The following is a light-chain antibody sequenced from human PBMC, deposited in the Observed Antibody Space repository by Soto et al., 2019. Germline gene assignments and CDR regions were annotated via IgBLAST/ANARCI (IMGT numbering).Light chain of an antibody. V-gene: IGKV1-33*01. Sequence: DIQLTQSSSSLSASVGDRVTISCQASQDINMYLNWYHQKSGRAPKLLIVGAADLETGVPSRFSGSGSGTNFTLTIDGLQPEDIATYYCQQYASLPLSFGGGTKVDI. J-gene: IGKJ4*01. CDR3: QQYASLPLS. CDR2: GAA. CDR1: QDINMY.